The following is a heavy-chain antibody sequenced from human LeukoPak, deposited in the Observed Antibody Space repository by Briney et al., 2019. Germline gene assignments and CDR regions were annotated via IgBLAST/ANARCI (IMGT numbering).Heavy chain of an antibody. D-gene: IGHD1-26*01. CDR3: AKGDTTWELPHDY. J-gene: IGHJ4*02. CDR2: ISGSGGVT. V-gene: IGHV3-23*01. Sequence: GGSLRLSCAASGFTFSSYAMSWVRQAPGKGLEWVSAISGSGGVTSYADSVKGRFTISRDNSKNTLYLQMNSLRAEDTAVYYCAKGDTTWELPHDYWGQGTLVTVSS. CDR1: GFTFSSYA.